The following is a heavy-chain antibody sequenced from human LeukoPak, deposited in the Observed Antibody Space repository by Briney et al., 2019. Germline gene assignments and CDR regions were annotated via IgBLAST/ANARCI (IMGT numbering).Heavy chain of an antibody. J-gene: IGHJ4*02. D-gene: IGHD5-24*01. V-gene: IGHV4-38-2*02. CDR3: ARGGGYNPYFDY. CDR1: GYSISSGYY. CDR2: IYHSGST. Sequence: PSETLSLTCTVSGYSISSGYYWGWIRRPPGKGLEWIGSIYHSGSTYYNPSLKSRVTISVDKSKNQFSLKLSSVTAADTAVYYCARGGGYNPYFDYWGQGTLVTVSS.